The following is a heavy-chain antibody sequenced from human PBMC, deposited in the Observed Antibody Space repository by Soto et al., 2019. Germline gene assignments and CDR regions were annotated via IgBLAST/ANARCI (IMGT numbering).Heavy chain of an antibody. D-gene: IGHD4-17*01. Sequence: ASVKVSCKASGYTFTSYGISWVRQAPGQGLEWMGWISAYNGNTNYAQKLQGRVTMTTDTSTSTAYMELRSLRSDDTAVYYCARDLNTVPTSGDAFDIWGQGKMVTVSS. CDR2: ISAYNGNT. J-gene: IGHJ3*02. CDR3: ARDLNTVPTSGDAFDI. V-gene: IGHV1-18*01. CDR1: GYTFTSYG.